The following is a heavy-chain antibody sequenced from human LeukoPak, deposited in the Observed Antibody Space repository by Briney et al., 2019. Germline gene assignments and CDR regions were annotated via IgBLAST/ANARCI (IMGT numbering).Heavy chain of an antibody. Sequence: SETLSLTCTVPGGPISSCYWSWIRQPPGKGLEWIGYIYYSGSTNYNPSLKSRVTISVDTSKNQFSLKLSSVTAADTAVYYCARGSVAVMLGYWGQGTLVTVSS. D-gene: IGHD2-21*01. CDR1: GGPISSCY. CDR2: IYYSGST. J-gene: IGHJ4*02. CDR3: ARGSVAVMLGY. V-gene: IGHV4-59*01.